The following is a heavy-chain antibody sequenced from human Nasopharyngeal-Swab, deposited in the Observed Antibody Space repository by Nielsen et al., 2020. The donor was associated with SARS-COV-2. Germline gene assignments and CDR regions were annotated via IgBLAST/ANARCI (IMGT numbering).Heavy chain of an antibody. J-gene: IGHJ4*02. V-gene: IGHV3-48*01. CDR3: AKEGGSYSFDY. CDR1: EFTFSTYS. D-gene: IGHD1-26*01. CDR2: ISSGGSAT. Sequence: GESLKISCAASEFTFSTYSMHWVRQAPGKGLEWISYISSGGSATHYADSVKGRFTISRDNSKDTLYLQMNSLRVEDTAVYYCAKEGGSYSFDYWGQGTLVTVSS.